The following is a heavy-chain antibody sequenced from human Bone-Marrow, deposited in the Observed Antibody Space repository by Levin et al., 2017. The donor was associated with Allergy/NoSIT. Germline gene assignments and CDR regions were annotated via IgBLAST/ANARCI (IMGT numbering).Heavy chain of an antibody. V-gene: IGHV3-74*01. CDR1: GFTFSSYW. CDR2: INSDGSST. CDR3: YGGGDGWSGYESLRGRGAWGCGGRACE. J-gene: IGHJ1*01. D-gene: IGHD3-3*01. Sequence: GESLKISCAASGFTFSSYWMHWVRQAPGKGLVWVSRINSDGSSTSYADSVKGRFTISRDNAKNTLYLQMNSLRAEDTAVYYCYGGGDGWSGYESLRGRGAWGCGGRACEGG.